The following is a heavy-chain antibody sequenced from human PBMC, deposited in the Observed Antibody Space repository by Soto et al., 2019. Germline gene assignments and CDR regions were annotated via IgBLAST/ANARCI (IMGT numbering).Heavy chain of an antibody. V-gene: IGHV3-33*01. CDR2: IWYDGSNK. D-gene: IGHD3-10*01. CDR3: ARGIYQNNWFDP. J-gene: IGHJ5*02. CDR1: GFTFSSYG. Sequence: QVQLVESGGGVVQPGRSLRLSCAASGFTFSSYGMHWVRQAPGKGLEWVAVIWYDGSNKYYADSVKGRFTISRDNSKNTLYLQMNSLRGEDTAVYYCARGIYQNNWFDPWGQGTLVTVSS.